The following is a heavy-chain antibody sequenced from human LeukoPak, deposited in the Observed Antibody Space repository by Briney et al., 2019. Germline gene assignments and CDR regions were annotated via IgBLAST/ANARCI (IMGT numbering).Heavy chain of an antibody. CDR3: ARGHCSGGSCYPPYNWFDP. D-gene: IGHD2-15*01. CDR1: GGTFSGYA. V-gene: IGHV1-69*13. Sequence: ASVTVSCTASGGTFSGYAISWVRQAPGQGGEWMGGIIPIFGTAIYAQKFQGRVTITADESTSTAYMELSSLRSEDTAVYYCARGHCSGGSCYPPYNWFDPWGQGTLVTVSS. CDR2: IIPIFGTA. J-gene: IGHJ5*02.